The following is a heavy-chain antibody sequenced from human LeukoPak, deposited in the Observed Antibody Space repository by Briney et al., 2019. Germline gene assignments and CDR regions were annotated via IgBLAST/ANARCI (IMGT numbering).Heavy chain of an antibody. CDR2: IIPIFGTA. D-gene: IGHD3-10*01. CDR1: GGTFSSYA. J-gene: IGHJ3*02. V-gene: IGHV1-69*13. Sequence: GASVKVSYKASGGTFSSYAISWVRQAPGQGLEWMGGIIPIFGTANYAQKFQGRVTITADESTSTAYMELSSLRSEDTAVYYCAREGYGSGHDAFDIWGQGTMVTVSS. CDR3: AREGYGSGHDAFDI.